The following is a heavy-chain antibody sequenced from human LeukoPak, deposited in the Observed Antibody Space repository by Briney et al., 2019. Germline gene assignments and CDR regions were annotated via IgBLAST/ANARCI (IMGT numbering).Heavy chain of an antibody. Sequence: PSETLCLSCTVSGGSISSYCWSWVRQPPGKGLEWIGDIYYSGSTNYNPSLKSRVTISGDTSKNQFSLKLSSVTAADTAVYYCASLGIAAAQLGWFVPWGQGTLVTVSS. CDR3: ASLGIAAAQLGWFVP. CDR2: IYYSGST. J-gene: IGHJ5*02. CDR1: GGSISSYC. V-gene: IGHV4-59*08. D-gene: IGHD6-13*01.